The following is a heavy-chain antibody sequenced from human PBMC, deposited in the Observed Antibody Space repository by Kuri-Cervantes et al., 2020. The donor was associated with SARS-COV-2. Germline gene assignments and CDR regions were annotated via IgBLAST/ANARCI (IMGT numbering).Heavy chain of an antibody. CDR3: ARDRGIVVVPAAIWFDP. Sequence: GESLKISCAASGFTFSSYWMSWVRQAPGKGLEWVANIKQDGSEKYYVDSVKGRFTISRGNAKNSLYLQMNSLRAEDTAVYYCARDRGIVVVPAAIWFDPWGQGTLVTVSS. V-gene: IGHV3-7*01. J-gene: IGHJ5*02. CDR1: GFTFSSYW. D-gene: IGHD2-2*01. CDR2: IKQDGSEK.